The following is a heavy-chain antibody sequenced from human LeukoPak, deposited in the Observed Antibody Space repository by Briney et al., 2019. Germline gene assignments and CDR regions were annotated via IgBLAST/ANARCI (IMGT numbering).Heavy chain of an antibody. CDR3: AKHSHDGSAPYYEVQLDY. J-gene: IGHJ4*02. CDR1: GFTFTSFA. D-gene: IGHD3-22*01. CDR2: ISRSGVAT. V-gene: IGHV3-23*01. Sequence: GGSLRLSCAASGFTFTSFAMSWVRQAPGKGLEWVSTISRSGVATYYANSVKGRFTISRDNSKNTVYLQMNSLRAEDTAVYYCAKHSHDGSAPYYEVQLDYWGQGTLVTVSS.